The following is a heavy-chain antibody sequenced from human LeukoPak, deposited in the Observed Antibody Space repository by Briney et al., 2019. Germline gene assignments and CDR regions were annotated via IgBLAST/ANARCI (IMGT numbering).Heavy chain of an antibody. CDR1: GGTFSSYA. CDR2: MNPDSGDT. V-gene: IGHV1-8*02. D-gene: IGHD2-15*01. Sequence: ASVKVSCKASGGTFSSYAISWVRQAPGQGLEWMGWMNPDSGDTGYAQRFQGRVSMASSTSISTAYMELTSLGSEDTAVYFCARTPRRGDLDYWGQGTLVTVSS. CDR3: ARTPRRGDLDY. J-gene: IGHJ4*02.